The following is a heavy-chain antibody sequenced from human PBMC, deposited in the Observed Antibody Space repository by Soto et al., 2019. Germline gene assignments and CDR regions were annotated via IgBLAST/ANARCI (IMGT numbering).Heavy chain of an antibody. CDR1: GFTFSSYW. CDR2: INSDGSST. D-gene: IGHD3-3*01. Sequence: PGGSLRLSCAASGFTFSSYWMHWVRQAPGKGLVWVSRINSDGSSTSYADSVKGRFTISRDNAKNTLYLQMNSLRAEDTTVYYCARVYEQRWDYFDYWGQGTLVTVSS. CDR3: ARVYEQRWDYFDY. V-gene: IGHV3-74*01. J-gene: IGHJ4*02.